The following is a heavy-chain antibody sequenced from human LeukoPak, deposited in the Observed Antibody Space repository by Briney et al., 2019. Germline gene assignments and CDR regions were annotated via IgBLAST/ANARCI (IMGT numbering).Heavy chain of an antibody. CDR2: IWYDGSNK. CDR1: GFTFSSYG. CDR3: AGAVGATNY. J-gene: IGHJ4*02. D-gene: IGHD1-26*01. Sequence: PGGSLRLSCAASGFTFSSYGMHWGRQAPGKGLEWVAVIWYDGSNKYYADSVKGRFTISRDNSKNTLYLQMNSLRAEDTAVYYCAGAVGATNYWGQGTLFTVSS. V-gene: IGHV3-33*01.